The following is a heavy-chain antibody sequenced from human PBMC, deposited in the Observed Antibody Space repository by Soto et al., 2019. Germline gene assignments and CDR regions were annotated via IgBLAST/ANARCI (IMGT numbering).Heavy chain of an antibody. J-gene: IGHJ4*02. CDR3: ARSSIRDYYFDY. CDR1: GGSISSGGYY. Sequence: SETLSLTCAVSGGSISSGGYYWGWIRQPPGKGLEWIGSIYYSGNTYYNPSLESRVTISVDTSKNQFSLKLSSVTAADTAIYYCARSSIRDYYFDYWGQGTLVTVSS. V-gene: IGHV4-39*01. D-gene: IGHD6-6*01. CDR2: IYYSGNT.